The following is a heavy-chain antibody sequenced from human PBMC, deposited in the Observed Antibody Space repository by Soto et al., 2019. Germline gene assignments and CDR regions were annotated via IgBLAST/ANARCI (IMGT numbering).Heavy chain of an antibody. CDR3: ARAPGLYFDY. V-gene: IGHV4-31*03. CDR1: GGSISSGVYY. J-gene: IGHJ4*02. Sequence: TSETLSLTCTVSGGSISSGVYYWSWIRQHPGKGLEWIGYIYYSGSTYYNPSLKSRVTISVDTSKNQFSLKLSSVTAADTAVYYCARAPGLYFDYWGQGTLVTVSS. D-gene: IGHD7-27*01. CDR2: IYYSGST.